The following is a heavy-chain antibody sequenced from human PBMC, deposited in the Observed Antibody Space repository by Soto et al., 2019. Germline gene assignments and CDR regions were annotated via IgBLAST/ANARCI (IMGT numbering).Heavy chain of an antibody. V-gene: IGHV4-39*01. J-gene: IGHJ4*02. CDR2: IFYVCGSSVA. Sequence: ETLSLTCTVSGGSFSSSNYYWGWIGQPPGKGLEWIGNIFYVCGSSVAYYTPSFNCRVTISLATSNNQFSLNMWSLTPTHTAVYFSARRGRGHSLFDSWGQGNLVTVSS. D-gene: IGHD2-21*01. CDR3: ARRGRGHSLFDS. CDR1: GGSFSSSNYY.